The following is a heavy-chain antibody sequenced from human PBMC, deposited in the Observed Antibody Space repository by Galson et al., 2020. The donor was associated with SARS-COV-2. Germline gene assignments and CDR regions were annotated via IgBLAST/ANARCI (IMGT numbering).Heavy chain of an antibody. CDR3: TTDHGGLTTVTSLPA. J-gene: IGHJ5*02. CDR1: GLTFSNAW. D-gene: IGHD4-17*01. Sequence: GGSLRLSCAASGLTFSNAWMTWVRQVPGKGLEWVGRIKSKTVGGTTDYAAPVKGRFSLSRDDSKNTVYLQMDSLKTEDTAMYYCTTDHGGLTTVTSLPAWGQGTLVTVSS. V-gene: IGHV3-15*01. CDR2: IKSKTVGGTT.